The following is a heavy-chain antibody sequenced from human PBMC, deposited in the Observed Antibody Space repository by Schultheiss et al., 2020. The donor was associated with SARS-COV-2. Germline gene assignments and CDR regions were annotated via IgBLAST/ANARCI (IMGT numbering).Heavy chain of an antibody. V-gene: IGHV3-23*03. Sequence: GESLKISCAASGFTFSSYAMSWVRQAPGKGLEWVSVIYSGGSTYYADSVKGRFTISRDNAKNSLYLQMNSLRAEDTAVYYCASIWVVPAAIRWFDPWGQGTLVTVSS. J-gene: IGHJ5*02. CDR1: GFTFSSYA. CDR2: IYSGGST. D-gene: IGHD2-2*01. CDR3: ASIWVVPAAIRWFDP.